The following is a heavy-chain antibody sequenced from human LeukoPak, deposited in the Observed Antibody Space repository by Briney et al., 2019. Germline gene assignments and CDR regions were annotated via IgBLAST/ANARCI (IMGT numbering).Heavy chain of an antibody. J-gene: IGHJ4*02. Sequence: GGSLRLSCAASGFTVSSIYMSWVRQAPGKGLEWVSVIYSGGSTYYADSVKGRFTISRDNSKNTLYLQMNSLRAEDTAVYYCARDRSSYCDYWGQGTLVTVSS. CDR2: IYSGGST. V-gene: IGHV3-66*01. CDR3: ARDRSSYCDY. CDR1: GFTVSSIY. D-gene: IGHD6-6*01.